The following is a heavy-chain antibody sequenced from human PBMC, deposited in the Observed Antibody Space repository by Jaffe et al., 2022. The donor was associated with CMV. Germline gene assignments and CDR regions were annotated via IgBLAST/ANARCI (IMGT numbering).Heavy chain of an antibody. V-gene: IGHV3-23*04. Sequence: EVQLVESGGGLVQPGGSLRLSCAASGFTFSSYAMSWVRQAPGKGLEWVSAISGSGGSTYYADSVKGRFTISRDNSKNTLYLQMNSLRAEDTAVYYCAKAIFGYSSGWYGETDINFDYWGQGTLVTVSS. D-gene: IGHD6-19*01. CDR1: GFTFSSYA. CDR2: ISGSGGST. J-gene: IGHJ4*02. CDR3: AKAIFGYSSGWYGETDINFDY.